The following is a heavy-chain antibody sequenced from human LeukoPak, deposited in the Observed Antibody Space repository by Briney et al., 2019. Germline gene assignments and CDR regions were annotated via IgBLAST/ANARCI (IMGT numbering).Heavy chain of an antibody. V-gene: IGHV3-53*01. CDR1: GFTFSNAW. J-gene: IGHJ4*02. D-gene: IGHD3-9*01. Sequence: PGGSLRLSCAASGFTFSNAWMSWVRQAPGKGLEWVSVIYSGGSTYYADSVKGRFTISRDNSKNTLYLQMNSLRAEDTAVYYCNAYDILTGRALDYWGQGTLVTVSS. CDR3: NAYDILTGRALDY. CDR2: IYSGGST.